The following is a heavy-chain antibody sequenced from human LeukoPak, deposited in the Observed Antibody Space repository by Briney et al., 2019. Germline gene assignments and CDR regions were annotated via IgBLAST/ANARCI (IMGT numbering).Heavy chain of an antibody. Sequence: PSETLSLTCIVSGASISSYYWSWIRQPPGKGLEWIGYIYYSGSTNYSPSLKSRVTISVDTSKNQFSLKLSSVTAADTAVYYCARWPVYCRDGGCYSGAFDLWGQGTLVTVSA. D-gene: IGHD2-15*01. CDR2: IYYSGST. V-gene: IGHV4-59*01. CDR3: ARWPVYCRDGGCYSGAFDL. J-gene: IGHJ4*02. CDR1: GASISSYY.